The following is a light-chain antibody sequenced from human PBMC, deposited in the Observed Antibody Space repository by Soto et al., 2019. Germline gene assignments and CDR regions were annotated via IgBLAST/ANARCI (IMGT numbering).Light chain of an antibody. Sequence: DIQMTQSPSSLSASIGDRGTMTCRASQSISSYLNWYQQKPGRAPKLLIYAASSLQSGVPSRFSGSGSGTDFILTISSLQPEDFATYYCQQSYSTPRDFGQGTRLEI. V-gene: IGKV1-39*01. CDR1: QSISSY. J-gene: IGKJ5*01. CDR2: AAS. CDR3: QQSYSTPRD.